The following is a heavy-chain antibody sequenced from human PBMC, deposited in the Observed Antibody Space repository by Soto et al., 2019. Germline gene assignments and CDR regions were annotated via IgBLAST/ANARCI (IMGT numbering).Heavy chain of an antibody. CDR2: IYYSGST. CDR3: ARGPSYGSADYYYYGMDV. J-gene: IGHJ6*02. V-gene: IGHV4-59*01. D-gene: IGHD3-10*01. Sequence: SETLSLTCTVSGGSISSYYWSWIRQPPGKGLEWIGYIYYSGSTNYNPSLKSRVTISVDTSKNQFSLKLSSVTAADTAVYYCARGPSYGSADYYYYGMDVWGQGTTVTVSS. CDR1: GGSISSYY.